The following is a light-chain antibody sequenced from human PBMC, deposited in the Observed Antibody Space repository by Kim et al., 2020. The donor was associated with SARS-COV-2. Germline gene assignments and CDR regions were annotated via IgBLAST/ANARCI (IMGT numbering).Light chain of an antibody. CDR3: QTWGTGIRV. J-gene: IGLJ3*02. V-gene: IGLV4-69*01. Sequence: QPVLTQSPSASASLGASVKLTCILSSGHSSYAIAWHQQQPEKGPRYLMKVNSDGSHSKGDGIPDRFSGSSSGAERYLTISSLQSEDEADYYCQTWGTGIRVFGGGTQLTVL. CDR2: VNSDGSH. CDR1: SGHSSYA.